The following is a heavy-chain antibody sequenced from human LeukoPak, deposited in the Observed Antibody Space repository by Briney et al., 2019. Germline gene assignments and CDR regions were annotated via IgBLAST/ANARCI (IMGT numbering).Heavy chain of an antibody. CDR2: IYYSGST. V-gene: IGHV4-59*01. J-gene: IGHJ4*02. CDR3: ARVVAAAGTFIDY. D-gene: IGHD6-13*01. Sequence: SETLSLTCTVSGGSTSSYYWSWIRQPPGKGLEWIGYIYYSGSTNYNPSLKSRVTISVDTSKNQFSLKLSSVTAADTAVYYCARVVAAAGTFIDYWGQGTLVTVSS. CDR1: GGSTSSYY.